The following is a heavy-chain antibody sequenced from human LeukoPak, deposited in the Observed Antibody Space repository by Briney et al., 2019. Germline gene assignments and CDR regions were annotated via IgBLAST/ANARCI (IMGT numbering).Heavy chain of an antibody. J-gene: IGHJ4*02. D-gene: IGHD6-13*01. CDR1: GFTFSSYG. Sequence: PGGSLRLSCAASGFTFSSYGMHWVRQAPGKGLEWVAVISFDGSYKYYADSVKGRFTISRDNSKNTLYLQMNSLRAEDTAVYYCAKDRVTAAGCYFDYWGQGTLVTVSS. CDR3: AKDRVTAAGCYFDY. V-gene: IGHV3-30*18. CDR2: ISFDGSYK.